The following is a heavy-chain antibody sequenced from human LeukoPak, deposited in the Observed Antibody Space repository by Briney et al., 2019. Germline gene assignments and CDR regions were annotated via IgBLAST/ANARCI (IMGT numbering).Heavy chain of an antibody. D-gene: IGHD6-13*01. CDR1: GFTFSSYA. Sequence: PGGSLRLSCAASGFTFSSYAMHWVRQAPGKGLEWVAVISYDGSNKYYADSVKGRFTISRDNPKNTLYLQMNSLRAEDTAVYYCAHARSGYSSSWYPNYFDYWGQGTLVTVSS. V-gene: IGHV3-30-3*01. J-gene: IGHJ4*02. CDR3: AHARSGYSSSWYPNYFDY. CDR2: ISYDGSNK.